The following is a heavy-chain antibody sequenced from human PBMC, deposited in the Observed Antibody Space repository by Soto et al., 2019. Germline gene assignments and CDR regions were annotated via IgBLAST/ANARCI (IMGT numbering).Heavy chain of an antibody. D-gene: IGHD6-25*01. J-gene: IGHJ4*02. V-gene: IGHV4-30-2*01. CDR2: IYHSGSN. Sequence: QLQLQESGSGLVKPSQTLSLTCAVSGGSISSGGYSWSWIRQPPGKGLEWIGYIYHSGSNYYNPSLTSRVTISVDRSKHHFSRELSFVTAADTAVYYSARAAGLGAAAVDYWGQGTLVTVSS. CDR1: GGSISSGGYS. CDR3: ARAAGLGAAAVDY.